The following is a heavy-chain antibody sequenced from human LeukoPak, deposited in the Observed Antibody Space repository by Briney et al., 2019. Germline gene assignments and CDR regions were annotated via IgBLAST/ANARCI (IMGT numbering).Heavy chain of an antibody. Sequence: ASVKVSCKASGYTFTSYGISWVRQAPGQGLEWMGWISAYNGNTNYPQKLQGRVTMTTDTSTSTACMELRSLRSDDTAVYYCASSKVLEEELPSYYYYYMDVWGKGTTVTVSS. V-gene: IGHV1-18*01. CDR1: GYTFTSYG. CDR2: ISAYNGNT. D-gene: IGHD3-3*01. J-gene: IGHJ6*03. CDR3: ASSKVLEEELPSYYYYYMDV.